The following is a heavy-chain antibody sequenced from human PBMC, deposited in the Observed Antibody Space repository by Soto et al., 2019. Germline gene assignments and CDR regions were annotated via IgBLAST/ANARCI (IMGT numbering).Heavy chain of an antibody. J-gene: IGHJ4*02. D-gene: IGHD6-19*01. V-gene: IGHV4-59*08. CDR3: ARAVGDPLYYLDY. CDR1: SDSISSYY. CDR2: TDYSGNT. Sequence: QVQLQESGPGLVRPSETLSLTCTVSSDSISSYYWIWIRQSPGKGLEWLGYTDYSGNTNYNPSLKSRVTISGDTSKYQFSLRLRSVPAADTAVYYCARAVGDPLYYLDYWGQGTLVTVSS.